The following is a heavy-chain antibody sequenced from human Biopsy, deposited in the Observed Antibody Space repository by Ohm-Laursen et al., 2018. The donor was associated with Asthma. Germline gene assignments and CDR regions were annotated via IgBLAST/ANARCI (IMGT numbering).Heavy chain of an antibody. CDR2: ISSDGHNK. Sequence: SLRLSCAASGFVFSQCAMHWVRQAPGKGLEWVALISSDGHNKYYKDSVKGRFTISRDNSKLRLYLEINSLRVEGSAVYYCARESGQDSGGTGAFDRWGQGIMVAVSS. J-gene: IGHJ3*02. CDR3: ARESGQDSGGTGAFDR. D-gene: IGHD4-23*01. V-gene: IGHV3-30*03. CDR1: GFVFSQCA.